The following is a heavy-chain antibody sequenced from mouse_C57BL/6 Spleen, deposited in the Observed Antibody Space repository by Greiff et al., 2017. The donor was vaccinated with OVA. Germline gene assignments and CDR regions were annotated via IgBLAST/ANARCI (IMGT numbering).Heavy chain of an antibody. D-gene: IGHD2-2*01. J-gene: IGHJ3*01. V-gene: IGHV5-9*01. CDR2: ISGGGGNT. CDR3: ARHYDGYAWFAY. Sequence: EVKLVESGGGLVKPGGSLKLSCAASGFTFSSYTMSWVRQTPEKRLEWVATISGGGGNTYYPDSVTGRFTISSDNAKNSLYLQMSSLRSEDTALYYWARHYDGYAWFAYWGQGTLVTVSA. CDR1: GFTFSSYT.